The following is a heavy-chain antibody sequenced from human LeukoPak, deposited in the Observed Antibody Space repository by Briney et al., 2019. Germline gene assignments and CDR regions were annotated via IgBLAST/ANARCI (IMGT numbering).Heavy chain of an antibody. CDR3: ARDDELGEHFDY. Sequence: GGSLRLSCAASGFTFSSYSMNWVRQAPGKGLEWVSSISSSSSYIYYADSVKGRFTISRDNAKNSLYLQMNRLRAEDTAVYYCARDDELGEHFDYWGQGTLVTVSS. D-gene: IGHD3-16*01. CDR1: GFTFSSYS. V-gene: IGHV3-21*01. J-gene: IGHJ4*02. CDR2: ISSSSSYI.